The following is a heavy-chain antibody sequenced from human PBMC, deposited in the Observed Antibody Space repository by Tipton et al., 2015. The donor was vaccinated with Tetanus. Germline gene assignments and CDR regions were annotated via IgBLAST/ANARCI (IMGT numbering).Heavy chain of an antibody. V-gene: IGHV3-23*01. CDR3: AKSFSGGTFYQYIMDV. CDR1: GFMFSSYG. J-gene: IGHJ6*02. CDR2: IVGSGVAT. Sequence: SLRLSCAGSGFMFSSYGMSWVRQSPGKGLEWVSLIVGSGVATYYADSVRGRFSISRDNSKKTLYLQMNSLRVDDTATYYCAKSFSGGTFYQYIMDVWGQGTTVTVSS. D-gene: IGHD2/OR15-2a*01.